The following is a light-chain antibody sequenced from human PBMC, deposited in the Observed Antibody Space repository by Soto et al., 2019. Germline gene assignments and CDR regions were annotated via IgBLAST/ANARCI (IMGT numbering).Light chain of an antibody. CDR3: HQYGSSPIA. Sequence: DIVLTQSPGSLSLSPVERAALCCRGGQSGSSGYLAWYRQKPAQAPRLLIYGAPSRATGIPDRFSGSGSGTDFPLTISRLEPEDFAVYYCHQYGSSPIAFGQGTRLE. V-gene: IGKV3-20*01. J-gene: IGKJ5*01. CDR1: QSGSSGY. CDR2: GAP.